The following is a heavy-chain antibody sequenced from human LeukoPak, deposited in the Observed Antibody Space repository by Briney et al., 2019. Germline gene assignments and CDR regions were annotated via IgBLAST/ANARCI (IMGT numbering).Heavy chain of an antibody. V-gene: IGHV4-34*01. J-gene: IGHJ4*02. D-gene: IGHD4-17*01. CDR3: ATPDGEGVDY. CDR2: INHSGST. CDR1: GGSYSGYY. Sequence: PSETLSLTCAVYGGSYSGYYWSRIRQPPGKGLEWIGEINHSGSTNYNPSLKSRVTISVDTSKNQFSLKLSSVTAADTAVYYCATPDGEGVDYWGQGTLVTVSS.